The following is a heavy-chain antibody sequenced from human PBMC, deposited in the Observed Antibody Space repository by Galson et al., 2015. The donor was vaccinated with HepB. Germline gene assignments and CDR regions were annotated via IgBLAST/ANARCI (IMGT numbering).Heavy chain of an antibody. CDR3: ARPGAATYYDILTGYIGAFDI. J-gene: IGHJ3*02. CDR2: IYPGDSDT. CDR1: GYSFTSYW. Sequence: QSGAEVKRPGESLKISCKGSGYSFTSYWIGWVRQMPGKGLEWMGIIYPGDSDTRYSPSFQGQVTISADKSISTAYLQWSSLKASDTAMYYCARPGAATYYDILTGYIGAFDIWGQGTMVTVSS. V-gene: IGHV5-51*01. D-gene: IGHD3-9*01.